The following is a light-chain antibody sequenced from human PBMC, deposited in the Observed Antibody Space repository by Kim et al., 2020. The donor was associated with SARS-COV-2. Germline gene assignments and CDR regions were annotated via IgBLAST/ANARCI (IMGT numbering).Light chain of an antibody. CDR3: QQYNNWPPLT. V-gene: IGKV3-15*01. Sequence: SPVERATLSCRASQSVSSNLAWYQQKPGQAPRHLIYGASTRATGIPARFSGSGSGTEFTLTISSLQSEDFAVYYCQQYNNWPPLTFGGGTKVDIK. J-gene: IGKJ4*01. CDR2: GAS. CDR1: QSVSSN.